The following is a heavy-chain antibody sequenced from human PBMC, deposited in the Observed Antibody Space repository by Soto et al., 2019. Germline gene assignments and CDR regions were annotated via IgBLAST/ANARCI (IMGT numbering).Heavy chain of an antibody. CDR2: ISSSSSYI. Sequence: GGSLRLSCAASGFTFSSYSMNWVRQAPGKGLEWVSSISSSSSYIYYADSVKGRFTISRDNAKNSLYLQMNSLRAEDTAVYYCARDRFSGLSDSPMDAWGQGTTVTVSS. CDR1: GFTFSSYS. CDR3: ARDRFSGLSDSPMDA. J-gene: IGHJ6*02. D-gene: IGHD3-16*02. V-gene: IGHV3-21*01.